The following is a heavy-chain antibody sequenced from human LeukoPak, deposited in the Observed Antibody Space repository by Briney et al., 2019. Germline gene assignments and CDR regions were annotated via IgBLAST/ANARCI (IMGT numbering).Heavy chain of an antibody. J-gene: IGHJ4*02. CDR2: INPNSGGT. D-gene: IGHD3-10*01. CDR1: GYTFTGYY. Sequence: ASVKVSCKASGYTFTGYYMHWVRQAPGQGLEWMGWINPNSGGTNYAQKFQGRVTMTRDTSISTAYMELSRLRSDDTAVYYCARDDMIRGVTKFDSWGQGTLVTVSS. V-gene: IGHV1-2*02. CDR3: ARDDMIRGVTKFDS.